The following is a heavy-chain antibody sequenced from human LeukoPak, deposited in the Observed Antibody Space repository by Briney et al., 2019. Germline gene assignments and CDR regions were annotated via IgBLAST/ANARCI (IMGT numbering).Heavy chain of an antibody. Sequence: GGSLRLSCAASGFTFSSYAMSWVRQAPGKGLEWVSGISGSGGSTYYADPVKGRFSISRDNSKNTLYLHLNSLRVEDTAEYYCAKAHGGSYHSGIDWGQGTLVIVSS. V-gene: IGHV3-23*01. D-gene: IGHD1-26*01. CDR1: GFTFSSYA. CDR3: AKAHGGSYHSGID. CDR2: ISGSGGST. J-gene: IGHJ4*02.